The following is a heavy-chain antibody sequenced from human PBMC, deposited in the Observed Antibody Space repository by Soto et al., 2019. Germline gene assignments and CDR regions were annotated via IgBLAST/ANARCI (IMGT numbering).Heavy chain of an antibody. CDR3: ARSLWFGELGCFDP. J-gene: IGHJ5*02. V-gene: IGHV4-30-2*01. CDR1: GGSISSGGYS. CDR2: IYHSGST. Sequence: PSETLSLTCAVSGGSISSGGYSWSWIRQPPGKGLEWIGYIYHSGSTYYNPSLKSRVTISVDRSKNQFSLKLSSVTAADTAVYYCARSLWFGELGCFDPWGQGTLVTVSS. D-gene: IGHD3-10*01.